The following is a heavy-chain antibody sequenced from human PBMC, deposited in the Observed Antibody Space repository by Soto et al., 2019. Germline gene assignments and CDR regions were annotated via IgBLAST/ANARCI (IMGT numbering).Heavy chain of an antibody. V-gene: IGHV4-59*08. Sequence: QVQLQESGPGLVKPSETLSLSCTVSGGSISSYYWSWIRQPPGKGMEWIRYVHHSWGSTYNPSLQSRVAIVLVTSRSQFPLQLTSVTAKDSHVYYCARQGFGALHGLVDVWGQGTTVTVSS. D-gene: IGHD3-10*01. J-gene: IGHJ6*02. CDR2: VHHSWGS. CDR3: ARQGFGALHGLVDV. CDR1: GGSISSYY.